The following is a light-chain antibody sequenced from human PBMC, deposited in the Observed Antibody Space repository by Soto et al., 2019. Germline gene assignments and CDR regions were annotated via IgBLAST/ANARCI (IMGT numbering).Light chain of an antibody. CDR2: DDS. V-gene: IGLV3-21*02. J-gene: IGLJ2*01. Sequence: SYELTQPPSVSVAPGQTARITCGGNNIGSKYVHWYRQEPGQAPVLVVYDDSDRPSVMPERFSGSNSGNTATLTISRVEAGDEGDYYCQVWDSSREVVFGGVTKLTVL. CDR3: QVWDSSREVV. CDR1: NIGSKY.